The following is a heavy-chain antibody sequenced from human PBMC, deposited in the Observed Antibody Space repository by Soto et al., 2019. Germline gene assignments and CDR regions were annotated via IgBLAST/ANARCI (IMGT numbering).Heavy chain of an antibody. V-gene: IGHV4-34*01. CDR1: GGSFSGYY. D-gene: IGHD6-19*01. CDR2: INHSGST. J-gene: IGHJ4*02. CDR3: ARRGLWYSSGWYYFDY. Sequence: QVQLQQWGAGLLKPSETLSLTCAVYGGSFSGYYWSWIRQPPGKGLEWIGEINHSGSTNYNPSLRSRVTISVDTSKNQCSLKVSSVTAADTAVYYCARRGLWYSSGWYYFDYWGQGTLVTVSS.